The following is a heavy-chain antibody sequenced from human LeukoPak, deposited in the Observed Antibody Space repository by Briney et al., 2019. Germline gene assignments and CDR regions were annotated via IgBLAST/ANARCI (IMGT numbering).Heavy chain of an antibody. CDR3: AKGSVDTAMVPLDFDY. CDR2: ISGSGGGT. Sequence: PGGSLRLSCAASGFTFSSYAMSWVRQAPGKGLEWVSAISGSGGGTYYADSVKGRFTIARDNSKNTLYLQMNSLRAEDTAVYYCAKGSVDTAMVPLDFDYWGQGTLVTVSS. V-gene: IGHV3-23*01. J-gene: IGHJ4*02. CDR1: GFTFSSYA. D-gene: IGHD5-18*01.